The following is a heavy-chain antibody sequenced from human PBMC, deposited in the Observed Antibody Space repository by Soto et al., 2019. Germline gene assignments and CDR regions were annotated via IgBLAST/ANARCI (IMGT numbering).Heavy chain of an antibody. V-gene: IGHV1-69*01. J-gene: IGHJ4*02. D-gene: IGHD3-22*01. CDR3: ARVGPAHYYDSSGYYSPLDY. CDR1: GDTFSSYA. Sequence: QVQLVQSGAEVKKPGSSVKVSCKASGDTFSSYAINWVRQAPGQGLEWMGGIIPMFGTANYAQKFKGRVTINAGASTSTAYMELSSLRSEVTAVYYCARVGPAHYYDSSGYYSPLDYWGQGTLGTVSS. CDR2: IIPMFGTA.